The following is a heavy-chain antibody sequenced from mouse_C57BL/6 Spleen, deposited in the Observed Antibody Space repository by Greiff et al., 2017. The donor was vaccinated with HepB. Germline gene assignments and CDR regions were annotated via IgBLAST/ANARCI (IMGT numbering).Heavy chain of an antibody. D-gene: IGHD2-2*01. CDR2: IYPGSGST. Sequence: VQLQQPGAELVKPGASVKMSCKASGYTFTSYWITWVKQRPGQGLEWIGDIYPGSGSTNYNEKFKSKATLTVDTSSSTAYMQLSSLTSEDSAVYYCARSGGVSTWFAYWGQGTLVTVSA. CDR3: ARSGGVSTWFAY. CDR1: GYTFTSYW. V-gene: IGHV1-55*01. J-gene: IGHJ3*01.